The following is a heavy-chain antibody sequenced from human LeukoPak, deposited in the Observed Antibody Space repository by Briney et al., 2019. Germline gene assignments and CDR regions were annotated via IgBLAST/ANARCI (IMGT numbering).Heavy chain of an antibody. CDR2: IYSSGST. CDR1: SGSISDYY. V-gene: IGHV4-4*07. CDR3: ARVGSSGYYPNWYFDL. J-gene: IGHJ2*01. Sequence: SETLSLTCTVSSGSISDYYWSWIRQPAGKGLEWIGRIYSSGSTDYNPSLKSRVTLSVDTSKNQFSLKLSSVTTADTAVYYCARVGSSGYYPNWYFDLWGRGTLVTVSS. D-gene: IGHD3-22*01.